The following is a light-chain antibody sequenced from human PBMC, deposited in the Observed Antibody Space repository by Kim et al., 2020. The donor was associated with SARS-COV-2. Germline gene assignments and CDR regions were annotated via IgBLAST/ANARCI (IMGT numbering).Light chain of an antibody. V-gene: IGLV2-14*03. CDR2: DVS. CDR1: SSDVGGYNY. Sequence: GQSITISCTGTSSDVGGYNYVSLYQQHPGKAPKLMIYDVSNRPSGVSNRFSGSKSGNTASLTISWLQAEDEADYYCSSYTSRSTLVFGGGTQLTVL. J-gene: IGLJ3*02. CDR3: SSYTSRSTLV.